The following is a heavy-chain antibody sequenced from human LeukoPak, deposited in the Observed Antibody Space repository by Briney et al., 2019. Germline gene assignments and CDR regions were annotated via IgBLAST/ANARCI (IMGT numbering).Heavy chain of an antibody. D-gene: IGHD3-10*01. V-gene: IGHV3-21*01. CDR2: ITSSSTSI. CDR3: ARVRYYVSGSYSGDYYYCMDV. J-gene: IGHJ6*03. Sequence: GGSLRLSCAASGFTFSTYSMNWVRQAPGKGLEWVSSITSSSTSIYYADSVKGRFTISRDNAKNSLYLQMSSLRAEDTAVYYCARVRYYVSGSYSGDYYYCMDVWGKGTTVTISS. CDR1: GFTFSTYS.